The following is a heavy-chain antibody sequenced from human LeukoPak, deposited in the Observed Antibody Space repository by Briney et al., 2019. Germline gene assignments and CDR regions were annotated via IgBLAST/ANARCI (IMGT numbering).Heavy chain of an antibody. CDR2: ISGSGGST. Sequence: GSLRLSCAASGFTFSSYAMSWVRQAPGKGLEWVSAISGSGGSTYYADSVKSRFTISRDNSKNTLYLQMNSLRAEDTAVYYCADRGCSSTSCPDYWGQGTLVTVSS. CDR1: GFTFSSYA. V-gene: IGHV3-23*01. D-gene: IGHD2-2*01. J-gene: IGHJ4*02. CDR3: ADRGCSSTSCPDY.